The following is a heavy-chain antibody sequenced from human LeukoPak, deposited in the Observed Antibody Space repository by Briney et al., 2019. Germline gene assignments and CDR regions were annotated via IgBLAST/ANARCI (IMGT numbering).Heavy chain of an antibody. J-gene: IGHJ4*02. CDR2: ISSSSSYT. CDR3: ARARYCSGGSCMDGYNFDY. D-gene: IGHD2-15*01. Sequence: GGSLGLSCAASGFTFSDYYMSWIRQAPGKGLEWVSYISSSSSYTNYADSVKGRFTISRDNAKNSLYLQMNSLRAEDTAVYYCARARYCSGGSCMDGYNFDYWGQGTLVTVSS. V-gene: IGHV3-11*06. CDR1: GFTFSDYY.